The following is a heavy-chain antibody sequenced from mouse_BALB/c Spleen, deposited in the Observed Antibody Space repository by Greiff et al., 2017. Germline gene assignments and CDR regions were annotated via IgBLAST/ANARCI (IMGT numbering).Heavy chain of an antibody. V-gene: IGHV5-9-4*01. J-gene: IGHJ2*01. CDR2: ISSGGSYT. CDR3: ARRHYDYDGDYFDY. CDR1: GFTFSSYA. D-gene: IGHD2-4*01. Sequence: DVQLVESGGGLVKPGGSLKLSCAASGFTFSSYAMSWVRQSPEKRLEWVAEISSGGSYTYYPDTVTGRFTISRDNAKNTLYLEMSSLRSEDTAMYYCARRHYDYDGDYFDYWGQGTTLTVSS.